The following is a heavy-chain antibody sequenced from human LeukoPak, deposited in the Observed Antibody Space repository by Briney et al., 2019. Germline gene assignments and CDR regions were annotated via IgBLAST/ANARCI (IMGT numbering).Heavy chain of an antibody. D-gene: IGHD6-19*01. CDR2: IIPIFGTA. CDR3: AKGRQWPGHYYYYMDV. J-gene: IGHJ6*03. V-gene: IGHV1-69*06. Sequence: SVKVSCKASGGTFSSYAISWVRQAPGQGLEWMGGIIPIFGTANYAQKFQGRVTITADKSTSTAYMELSSLRSEDTAVYYCAKGRQWPGHYYYYMDVWGKGTTVTVSS. CDR1: GGTFSSYA.